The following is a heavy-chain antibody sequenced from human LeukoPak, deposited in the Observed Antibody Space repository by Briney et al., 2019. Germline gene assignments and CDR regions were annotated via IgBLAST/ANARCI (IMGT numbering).Heavy chain of an antibody. CDR1: GGSISSGAYY. CDR2: IYYSGSP. CDR3: ARTHITGTGYFDY. Sequence: PSETPSLTCTVSGGSISSGAYYWSWVRQHPGKGLEWIAYIYYSGSPYYNLSLKSRVTISVDTSNNQFSLNLSSVTAADTAVYYCARTHITGTGYFDYWGQGTLVTVSS. J-gene: IGHJ4*02. D-gene: IGHD1-20*01. V-gene: IGHV4-31*03.